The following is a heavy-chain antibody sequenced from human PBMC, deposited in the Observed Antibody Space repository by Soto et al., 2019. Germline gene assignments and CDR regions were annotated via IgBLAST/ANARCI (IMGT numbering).Heavy chain of an antibody. Sequence: ASVKVSCKASGYTFTIYYMHWVRQAPGQGLEWMGIINPSGGSTSYAQKFQGRVTMTRDTSTSTVCMELSSLRSEDTAVYYCTTGFYGDYDLFFYWGQGTLVTVSS. CDR1: GYTFTIYY. CDR3: TTGFYGDYDLFFY. D-gene: IGHD4-17*01. V-gene: IGHV1-46*01. J-gene: IGHJ4*02. CDR2: INPSGGST.